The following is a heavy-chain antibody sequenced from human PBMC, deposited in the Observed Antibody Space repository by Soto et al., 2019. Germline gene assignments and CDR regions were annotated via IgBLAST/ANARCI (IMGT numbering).Heavy chain of an antibody. CDR3: SIENFPYSGSYYTPASDI. D-gene: IGHD1-26*01. Sequence: GGSLRLSCTASGFTFGDYAMSWFRQAPGKGLEWVGFIRSKAYGGTTEYAASVKVRFAISRDVSKSIAYLQMNSLKTEDTAVYYCSIENFPYSGSYYTPASDIWGQGTMVTVSS. J-gene: IGHJ3*02. CDR1: GFTFGDYA. V-gene: IGHV3-49*03. CDR2: IRSKAYGGTT.